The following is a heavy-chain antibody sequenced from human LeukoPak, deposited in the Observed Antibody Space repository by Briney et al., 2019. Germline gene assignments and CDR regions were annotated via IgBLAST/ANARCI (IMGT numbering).Heavy chain of an antibody. CDR3: ARAKPKNMVRGLIMRRESRYYFDY. CDR1: GFNFDDYV. CDR2: INWNGGSR. V-gene: IGHV3-20*04. J-gene: IGHJ4*02. D-gene: IGHD3-10*01. Sequence: GSLRLSCAASGFNFDDYVMSWVRQAPGKGLEWVSGINWNGGSRGYADSVKGRFTISRDNAKNSLYLQMNSLRAEDTAVYYCARAKPKNMVRGLIMRRESRYYFDYWGQGTLVTVSS.